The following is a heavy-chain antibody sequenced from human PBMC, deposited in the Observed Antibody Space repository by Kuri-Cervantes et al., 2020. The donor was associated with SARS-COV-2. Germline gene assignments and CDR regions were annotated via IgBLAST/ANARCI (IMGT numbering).Heavy chain of an antibody. CDR3: AKSDWFDP. CDR2: FMSDGTSP. Sequence: GESLKISCADSGFTFSSYSMNWVRQAPGKGLVWVSRFMSDGTSPSYADSVRGRFTISRDNAKNTLYLQMNSLRADDTAVYYCAKSDWFDPWGQGTLVTVSS. J-gene: IGHJ5*02. V-gene: IGHV3-74*01. CDR1: GFTFSSYS.